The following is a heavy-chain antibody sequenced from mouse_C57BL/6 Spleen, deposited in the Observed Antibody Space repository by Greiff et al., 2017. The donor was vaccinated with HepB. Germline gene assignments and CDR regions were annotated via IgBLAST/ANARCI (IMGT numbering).Heavy chain of an antibody. V-gene: IGHV1-50*01. CDR1: GYTFTSYW. J-gene: IGHJ2*01. CDR2: IDPSDSYT. CDR3: ARAGSTMVSYYFDY. D-gene: IGHD2-1*01. Sequence: QVQLQQPGAELVKPGASVKLSCKASGYTFTSYWMQWVKQRPGQGLEWIGEIDPSDSYTNYNQKFKDKATLTVDTSSSTAYMQLSSLTSEDSAVYYCARAGSTMVSYYFDYWGQGTTLTVSS.